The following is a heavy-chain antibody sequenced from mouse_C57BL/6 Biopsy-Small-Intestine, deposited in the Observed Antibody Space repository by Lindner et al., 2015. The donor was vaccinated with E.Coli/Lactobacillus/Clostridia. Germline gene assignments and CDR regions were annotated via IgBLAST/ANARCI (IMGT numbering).Heavy chain of an antibody. D-gene: IGHD2-2*01. J-gene: IGHJ2*01. CDR1: GYTFTDYN. V-gene: IGHV1-22*01. CDR3: ASDGYDFDY. Sequence: VQLQESGPELVKPGASVKMSCKASGYTFTDYNMHWVKQSHGKSLEWIGYINPNNGGTTYNQKFKGKATLTVNTSSSTAYMEPRSLTSEDSAVYYCASDGYDFDYWGQGTTLTVSS. CDR2: INPNNGGT.